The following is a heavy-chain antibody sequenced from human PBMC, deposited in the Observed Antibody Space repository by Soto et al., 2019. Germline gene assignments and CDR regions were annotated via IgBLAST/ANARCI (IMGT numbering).Heavy chain of an antibody. V-gene: IGHV3-21*01. D-gene: IGHD2-21*02. CDR1: GFTFSSYS. Sequence: GGSLRLSCAASGFTFSSYSMHWVRQAPGKGLEWVSAITRNSDIYYADSVKGRFTISRDNAQNSVSLQMDSLRAEDTAVYYCAREETAWPLAYGLDVWGQGTTVTV. J-gene: IGHJ6*02. CDR3: AREETAWPLAYGLDV. CDR2: ITRNSDI.